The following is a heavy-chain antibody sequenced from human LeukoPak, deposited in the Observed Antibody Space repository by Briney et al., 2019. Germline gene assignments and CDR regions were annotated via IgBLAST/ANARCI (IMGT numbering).Heavy chain of an antibody. CDR1: GFTFSSYS. CDR3: EAYGSV. V-gene: IGHV3-7*03. J-gene: IGHJ4*02. CDR2: IKEDGSET. Sequence: GGSLRLSCAASGFTFSSYSMNWVHQAPGKGLEWVANIKEDGSETYYVDSVKARFTISRDNDKNTLYLQMNSLRAEDTAVYYCEAYGSVWGQGTLVIVSS. D-gene: IGHD3-10*01.